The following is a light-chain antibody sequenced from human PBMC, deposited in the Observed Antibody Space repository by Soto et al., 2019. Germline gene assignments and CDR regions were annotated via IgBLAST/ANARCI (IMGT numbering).Light chain of an antibody. CDR3: QQYCSSWT. CDR2: GAS. J-gene: IGKJ1*01. Sequence: EIVLTQSPGTLSLSPGERATLSCRASQSVSSIYLAWFQQKPGQAPRLLIYGASNRATGIPDRFSGSGSGTDFTLTISGLEPEDFAVYFCQQYCSSWTFGQGTRVESK. CDR1: QSVSSIY. V-gene: IGKV3-20*01.